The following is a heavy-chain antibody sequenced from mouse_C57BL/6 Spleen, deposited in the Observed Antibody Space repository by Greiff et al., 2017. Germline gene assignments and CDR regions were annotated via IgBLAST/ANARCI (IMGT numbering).Heavy chain of an antibody. J-gene: IGHJ2*01. D-gene: IGHD3-1*01. Sequence: EVQLQQSGPVLVKPGASVKMSCKASGYTFTDYYMNWVKQSHGKSLEWIGVINPYNGGTSYNQKFKGKATLTVDKSSSTAYMELNSLTSEDSAVYYCARGGGISLGDYWGQGTTLTVSS. CDR2: INPYNGGT. V-gene: IGHV1-19*01. CDR1: GYTFTDYY. CDR3: ARGGGISLGDY.